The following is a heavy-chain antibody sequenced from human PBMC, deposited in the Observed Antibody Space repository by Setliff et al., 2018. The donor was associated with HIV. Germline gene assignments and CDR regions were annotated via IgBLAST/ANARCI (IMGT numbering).Heavy chain of an antibody. Sequence: SVKVSCKASGYTFTSYGISWVRQAPGQGLEWMGGIIPILGIANYAQKFQGRVTITADESTSTAYMELSSLRSEDTAVYYCASLEEYCGGDCYSGAFDIWGQGTMVTVSS. CDR3: ASLEEYCGGDCYSGAFDI. CDR1: GYTFTSYG. J-gene: IGHJ3*02. CDR2: IIPILGIA. D-gene: IGHD2-21*02. V-gene: IGHV1-69*10.